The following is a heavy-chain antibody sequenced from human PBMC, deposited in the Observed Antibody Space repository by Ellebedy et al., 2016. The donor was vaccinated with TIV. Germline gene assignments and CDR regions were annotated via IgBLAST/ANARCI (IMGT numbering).Heavy chain of an antibody. CDR3: ATFRNLDGFDI. CDR2: IYHSGST. CDR1: GYSISSGSY. J-gene: IGHJ3*02. D-gene: IGHD2/OR15-2a*01. V-gene: IGHV4-38-2*01. Sequence: GSLRLSCAVSGYSISSGSYWGWIRQSPGKGLEWIGSIYHSGSTYYNPSLKRRVTISMDTSRNQFSLKLSSVTAADTAVYYCATFRNLDGFDIWGQGKMVAVSS.